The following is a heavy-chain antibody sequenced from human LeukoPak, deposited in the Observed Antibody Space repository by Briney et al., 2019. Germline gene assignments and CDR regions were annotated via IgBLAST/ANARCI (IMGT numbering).Heavy chain of an antibody. CDR3: ARDGALYSMPTQGGWFDP. CDR1: GFTFSSYA. D-gene: IGHD2/OR15-2a*01. Sequence: PGGSLRLSCAASGFTFSSYAMSWVRQAPGKGLEWVSAISGSGGSTYYADSVKGRFTISRDNSKNTLYLQMNSLRAEDTAVYYCARDGALYSMPTQGGWFDPWGQGTLVTVSS. J-gene: IGHJ5*02. V-gene: IGHV3-23*01. CDR2: ISGSGGST.